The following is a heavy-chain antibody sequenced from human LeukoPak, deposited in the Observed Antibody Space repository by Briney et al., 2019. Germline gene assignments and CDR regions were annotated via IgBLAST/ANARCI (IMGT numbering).Heavy chain of an antibody. CDR1: GFIFSNYW. J-gene: IGHJ3*02. CDR3: ARDDTQGNIVMSYYDALDI. CDR2: IKPDGSQT. V-gene: IGHV3-7*01. Sequence: PGGSLRLSCAASGFIFSNYWMTWVRQAPGKGLEWVANIKPDGSQTNYVDSVKGRFTISIDSAKKSVYLQMNSLRVEDTAVYYCARDDTQGNIVMSYYDALDIWGQGTMVSVSS. D-gene: IGHD2/OR15-2a*01.